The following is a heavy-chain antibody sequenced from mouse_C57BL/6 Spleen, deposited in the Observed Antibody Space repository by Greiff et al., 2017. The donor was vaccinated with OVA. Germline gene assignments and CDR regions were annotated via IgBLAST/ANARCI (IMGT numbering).Heavy chain of an antibody. D-gene: IGHD5-1*01. CDR2: IRSKSNNYAT. Sequence: DVHLVESGGGLVQPKGSLKLSCAASGFSFNTYAMNWVRQAPGKGLEWVARIRSKSNNYATYYADSVKDRFTISRDDSESMLYLQMNNLKTEDTAMYYCVSSGYLYAMDYWGQGTSVTVSS. V-gene: IGHV10-1*01. J-gene: IGHJ4*01. CDR3: VSSGYLYAMDY. CDR1: GFSFNTYA.